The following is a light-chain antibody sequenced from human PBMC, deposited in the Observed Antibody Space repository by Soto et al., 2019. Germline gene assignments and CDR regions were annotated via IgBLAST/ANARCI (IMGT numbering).Light chain of an antibody. CDR1: QSVSGY. J-gene: IGKJ5*01. CDR3: QQLYNWPIT. V-gene: IGKV3-11*01. Sequence: EIVLTQSPATLSLSPGETATLSCRASQSVSGYIGWYQQKPGQAPRLLIYSDSNRATGIPASFSGSGSGTDFTLTISSIDPQAFSVYHCQQLYNWPITFGQRKRLE. CDR2: SDS.